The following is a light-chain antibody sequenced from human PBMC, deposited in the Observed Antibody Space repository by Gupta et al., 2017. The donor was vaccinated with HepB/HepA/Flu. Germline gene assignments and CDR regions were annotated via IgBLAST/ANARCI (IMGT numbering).Light chain of an antibody. CDR2: RNN. V-gene: IGLV1-47*01. Sequence: QSVLTQPPSASATPGQRVTISCSGSSSNIGSNFVFWYQQLPGTDPKLLIYRNNQRPSGVPDRFSGSKSASSASLVISGLRSDDEADYYCAGGDDSLRGWVFGGGTKLTVL. CDR1: SSNIGSNF. J-gene: IGLJ3*02. CDR3: AGGDDSLRGWV.